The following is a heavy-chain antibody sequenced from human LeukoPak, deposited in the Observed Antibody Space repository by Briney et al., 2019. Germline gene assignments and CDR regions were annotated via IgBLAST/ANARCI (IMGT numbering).Heavy chain of an antibody. CDR2: IYHSGST. J-gene: IGHJ4*02. CDR1: GGSISSGSYY. D-gene: IGHD3-10*01. Sequence: SETLSLTCTVSGGSISSGSYYWSWIRQPPGKGLEWIGEIYHSGSTNYNPSLKSRVTISVDKSKNQFSLKLSSVTAADTAVYYCARADEGSGSSEFDYWGQGTLVTVSS. CDR3: ARADEGSGSSEFDY. V-gene: IGHV4-39*07.